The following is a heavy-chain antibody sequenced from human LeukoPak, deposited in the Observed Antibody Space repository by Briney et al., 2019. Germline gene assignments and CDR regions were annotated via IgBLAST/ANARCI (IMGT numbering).Heavy chain of an antibody. CDR1: GGSISSSSYY. Sequence: SETLSLTCSVSGGSISSSSYYWGWIRQPPGKGLEWIGSIYYSGSTYYNPSLKSRVTISVDTSKNQFSLKLSSVTAADTAVYYCARGNYGSGSYYFDYRGQGTLVTVSS. D-gene: IGHD3-10*01. V-gene: IGHV4-39*01. J-gene: IGHJ4*02. CDR3: ARGNYGSGSYYFDY. CDR2: IYYSGST.